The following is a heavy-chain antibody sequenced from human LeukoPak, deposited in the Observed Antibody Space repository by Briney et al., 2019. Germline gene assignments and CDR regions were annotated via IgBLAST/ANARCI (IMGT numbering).Heavy chain of an antibody. Sequence: ASGKASCKASGYTFTSYGISWVRQAPGQGLEWMGWISAYNGNTNSAQKLQGRVTMTTETSTSTAYMELRSLRSDDTAVYYCARYYYGSGRYYYYMDVSGKGTTVTASS. V-gene: IGHV1-18*01. D-gene: IGHD3-10*01. CDR3: ARYYYGSGRYYYYMDV. J-gene: IGHJ6*03. CDR1: GYTFTSYG. CDR2: ISAYNGNT.